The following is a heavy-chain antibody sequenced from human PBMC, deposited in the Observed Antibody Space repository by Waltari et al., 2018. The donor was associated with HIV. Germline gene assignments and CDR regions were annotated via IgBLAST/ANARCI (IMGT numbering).Heavy chain of an antibody. D-gene: IGHD3-22*01. CDR2: ISSGGST. CDR1: GFTVNSNY. CDR3: ARDRPNYYDSSGYSSVFDV. J-gene: IGHJ3*01. V-gene: IGHV3-53*01. Sequence: QLVESGGGLIQPGGSLRLSCAASGFTVNSNYVNWVRQATGKGLEWVSVISSGGSTYYADSVKGRFTISRDNSKNTIYLQMNSLRAEDTAVYYCARDRPNYYDSSGYSSVFDVWGQGTMVTVSS.